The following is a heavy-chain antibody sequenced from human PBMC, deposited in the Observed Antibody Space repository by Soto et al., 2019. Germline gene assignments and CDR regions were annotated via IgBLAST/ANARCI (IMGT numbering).Heavy chain of an antibody. Sequence: KTSETLSLTCTVSGASLKSRYWNWVRQPPGKGLEWIGHIFSSGSTKYNPSLESRVTISIDASRNQFSLRLTSVTAADTAVYYCARDGLLEDYSYGLLDYWGQGSLVTVSS. J-gene: IGHJ4*01. V-gene: IGHV4-59*11. D-gene: IGHD3-3*01. CDR1: GASLKSRY. CDR2: IFSSGST. CDR3: ARDGLLEDYSYGLLDY.